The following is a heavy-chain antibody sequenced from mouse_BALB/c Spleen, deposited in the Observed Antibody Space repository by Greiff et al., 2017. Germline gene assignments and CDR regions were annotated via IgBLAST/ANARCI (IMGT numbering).Heavy chain of an antibody. D-gene: IGHD3-3*01. CDR1: GFTFSSYA. Sequence: EVQVVESGGGLVKPGGSLKLSCAASGFTFSSYAMSWVRQSPEKRLEWVAEISSGGSYTYYPDTVTGRFTISRDNAKNTLYLEMSSLRSEDTAMYYCARDRGDSKAGTYWGQGTLVTVSA. CDR3: ARDRGDSKAGTY. V-gene: IGHV5-9-4*01. J-gene: IGHJ3*01. CDR2: ISSGGSYT.